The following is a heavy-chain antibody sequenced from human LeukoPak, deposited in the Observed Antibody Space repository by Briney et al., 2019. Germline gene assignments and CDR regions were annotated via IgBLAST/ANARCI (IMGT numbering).Heavy chain of an antibody. CDR2: IIPIFGTA. D-gene: IGHD3-10*01. J-gene: IGHJ4*02. CDR3: ARVPRLLWLTHFDY. V-gene: IGHV1-69*13. CDR1: GGTFSSYA. Sequence: ASVKVSCKASGGTFSSYAISLVRQAPGQGPEWMGGIIPIFGTANYAQKFQGRVTITADESTSTAYMELSSLRSEDTAVYYCARVPRLLWLTHFDYWGQGTLVTVSS.